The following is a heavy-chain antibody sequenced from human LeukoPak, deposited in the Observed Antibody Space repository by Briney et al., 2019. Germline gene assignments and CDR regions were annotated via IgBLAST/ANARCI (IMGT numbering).Heavy chain of an antibody. Sequence: GGSLRLSCAASGFTFSSYAMSWDRQAPGKGLEWVSTINNNGGSTSYADSVKGRFTISRDNSKNTLYLQMNSLRAEDTAVYYCAKPVTVSSPFDYWGQGTLVSVSS. CDR1: GFTFSSYA. J-gene: IGHJ4*02. D-gene: IGHD3-10*01. CDR2: INNNGGST. V-gene: IGHV3-23*01. CDR3: AKPVTVSSPFDY.